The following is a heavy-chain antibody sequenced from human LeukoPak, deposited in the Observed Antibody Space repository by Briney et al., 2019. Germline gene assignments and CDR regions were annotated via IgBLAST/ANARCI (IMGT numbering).Heavy chain of an antibody. CDR2: IIGSVHST. J-gene: IGHJ4*02. CDR1: GFTLTSYA. Sequence: GGSLRLSCAASGFTLTSYAMSWVRQAPGKGLEWVSAIIGSVHSTYYADSVKGRFTISRDNSKNTLYLQMNSLRAEDTAVYYCAKHSYDSSGYYSIDFWGQGTLVTVSS. D-gene: IGHD3-22*01. V-gene: IGHV3-23*01. CDR3: AKHSYDSSGYYSIDF.